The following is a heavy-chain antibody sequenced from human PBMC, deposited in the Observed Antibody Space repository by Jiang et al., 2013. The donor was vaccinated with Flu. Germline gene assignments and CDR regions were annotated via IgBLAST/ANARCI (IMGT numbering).Heavy chain of an antibody. D-gene: IGHD6-13*01. CDR2: TYYRSKWYN. V-gene: IGHV6-1*01. CDR3: ARDGSTSWSHFDY. J-gene: IGHJ4*02. CDR1: SVSSNRAA. Sequence: SVSSNRAAWNWIRQSPSRGFEYLGRTYYRSKWYNEYAESLKSRITINADTSKNQFSLQLNSVTPEDTAVYYCARDGSTSWSHFDYWGQGTLVTVSS.